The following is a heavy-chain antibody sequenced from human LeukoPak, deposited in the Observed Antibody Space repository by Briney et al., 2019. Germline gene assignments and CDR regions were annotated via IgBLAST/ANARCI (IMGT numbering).Heavy chain of an antibody. CDR1: GGSISSSSYY. CDR2: IYYSGST. V-gene: IGHV4-61*05. CDR3: ARLNTVANDY. J-gene: IGHJ4*02. Sequence: SETLSLTRSVSGGSISSSSYYWSWIRQPPGKGLEWIGYIYYSGSTNYNPSLKSRVTISVDTSKNQFSLKLSSVTAADTAVYYCARLNTVANDYWGQGTLVTVSS. D-gene: IGHD4-23*01.